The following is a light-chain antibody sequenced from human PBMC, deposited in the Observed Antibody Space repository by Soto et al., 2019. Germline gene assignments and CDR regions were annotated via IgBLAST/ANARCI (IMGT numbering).Light chain of an antibody. J-gene: IGKJ2*01. Sequence: EIVLTQSPGTLSLSPRERATLSCRASQSVSSSYLAWYQQKPGQAPRLLIYGASSRATGIPDRFSGSGSGTDFPLTITRLEPEDFAVDYCQQYGSSPLYTFGQGTKLGIK. CDR3: QQYGSSPLYT. CDR1: QSVSSSY. CDR2: GAS. V-gene: IGKV3-20*01.